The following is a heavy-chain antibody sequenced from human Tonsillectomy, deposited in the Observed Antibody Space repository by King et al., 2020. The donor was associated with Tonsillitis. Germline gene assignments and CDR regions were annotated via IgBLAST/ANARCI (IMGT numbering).Heavy chain of an antibody. Sequence: VQLQESGPGLVKPSQTLSLTCTVSGGSISSRIYYWIWIRQPAGKGLEWVGRIYTTGSTNYNPSLKSRVPISLDTSKNQFSRKLSSLTAPDTAMYYCAGDRRGGDPFDYWGQGTLVTVSS. V-gene: IGHV4-61*02. CDR2: IYTTGST. CDR3: AGDRRGGDPFDY. D-gene: IGHD2-21*02. J-gene: IGHJ4*02. CDR1: GGSISSRIYY.